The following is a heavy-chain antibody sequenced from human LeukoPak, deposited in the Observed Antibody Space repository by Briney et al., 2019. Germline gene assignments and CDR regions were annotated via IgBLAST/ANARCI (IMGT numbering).Heavy chain of an antibody. CDR2: MNPNSGGT. D-gene: IGHD3-16*02. CDR3: ARDKLGLGELSLYDQ. CDR1: GYTLTGYY. J-gene: IGHJ5*02. V-gene: IGHV1-2*02. Sequence: ASVKVSSKASGYTLTGYYMHWVRQAPGQGLEWMGWMNPNSGGTKYAQKFQGRVTMTRDTSISTAYMELSRLRSDDTAMYYCARDKLGLGELSLYDQWGQGTLVTVFS.